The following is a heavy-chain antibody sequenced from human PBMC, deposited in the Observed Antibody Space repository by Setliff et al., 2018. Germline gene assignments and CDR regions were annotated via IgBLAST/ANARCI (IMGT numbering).Heavy chain of an antibody. V-gene: IGHV4-59*08. J-gene: IGHJ4*02. Sequence: SETLSLTCTVSGGSISSHYWSWIRQPPGKGLEWIGSIYYSGSTNYNPSLKSRVTISADTSKNEFSLRLRSVTAADTAVYYCARVRYKYCGGDCYSASFDYWGQGKLVTVSS. CDR3: ARVRYKYCGGDCYSASFDY. CDR1: GGSISSHY. CDR2: IYYSGST. D-gene: IGHD2-21*01.